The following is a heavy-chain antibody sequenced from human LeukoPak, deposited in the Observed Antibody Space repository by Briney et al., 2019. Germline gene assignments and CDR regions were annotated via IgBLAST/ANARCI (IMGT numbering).Heavy chain of an antibody. CDR2: IKQDGSEK. CDR3: ARSSVDSSGYYYYFDY. Sequence: GGSLILSCAASGFTFSSYWMSWVRQAPGKGLEWVANIKQDGSEKYYVDSVKGRFTISRDNAKNSLYLQMNSLRAEDTAVYYCARSSVDSSGYYYYFDYWGQGTLVTVSS. J-gene: IGHJ4*02. V-gene: IGHV3-7*01. CDR1: GFTFSSYW. D-gene: IGHD3-22*01.